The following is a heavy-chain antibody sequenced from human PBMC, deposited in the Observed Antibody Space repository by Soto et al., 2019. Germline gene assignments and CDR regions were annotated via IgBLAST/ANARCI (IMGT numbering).Heavy chain of an antibody. Sequence: SDTLSLTCTVSGGSLSSYYWSWIRQPPGKGLEWIGYIYYSGSTNYNPSLKSRVTISVDTSKNQFSLKLSSVTAADTAVYYCATSGYSYGYYYYMDVWGKGTTVTVSS. CDR3: ATSGYSYGYYYYMDV. V-gene: IGHV4-59*08. D-gene: IGHD5-18*01. J-gene: IGHJ6*03. CDR1: GGSLSSYY. CDR2: IYYSGST.